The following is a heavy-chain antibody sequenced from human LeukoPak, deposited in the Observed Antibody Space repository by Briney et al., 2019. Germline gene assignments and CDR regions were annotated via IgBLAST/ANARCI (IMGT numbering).Heavy chain of an antibody. CDR3: AKPTRGGGGSFLIDR. CDR2: IWYDASDK. J-gene: IGHJ5*02. D-gene: IGHD1-26*01. CDR1: GFTFSDYA. Sequence: GRSLRLFCATSGFTFSDYAMHWLRQAPGKGLEGVAIIWYDASDKYYGDSVKGRFTISRDNSKNTLYLEMDSLRVEDTAVYFCAKPTRGGGGSFLIDRWGQGTLVTVSS. V-gene: IGHV3-33*06.